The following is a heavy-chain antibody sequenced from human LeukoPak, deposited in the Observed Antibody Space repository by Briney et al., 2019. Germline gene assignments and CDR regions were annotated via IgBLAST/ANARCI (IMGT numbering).Heavy chain of an antibody. CDR1: GGSFSGYY. J-gene: IGHJ4*02. CDR3: ARRGTHTVTIRY. Sequence: PSETLSLTCAVYGGSFSGYYWSWIRQPPGKGLEWIGEINHSGSTNYNPSLKSRVTIPVDTSKNQFSLKLSSVTAADTAVYYCARRGTHTVTIRYWGQGTLVTVSS. CDR2: INHSGST. D-gene: IGHD4-17*01. V-gene: IGHV4-34*01.